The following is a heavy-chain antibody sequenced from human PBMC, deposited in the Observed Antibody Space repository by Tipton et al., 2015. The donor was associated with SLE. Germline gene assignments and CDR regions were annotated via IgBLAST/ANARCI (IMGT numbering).Heavy chain of an antibody. CDR3: ARHLGVIVAFEV. D-gene: IGHD3-10*01. CDR1: GGSIGSSSYY. CDR2: FYSSGSS. V-gene: IGHV4-61*01. J-gene: IGHJ3*01. Sequence: GLVKPSETLSLTCTVSGGSIGSSSYYWSWIRQSPGKGLEWIGFFYSSGSSQYNPSLKSRVAISADTSNNQFSLELRSVTAADTAVYYCARHLGVIVAFEVWGQGTVLTVSS.